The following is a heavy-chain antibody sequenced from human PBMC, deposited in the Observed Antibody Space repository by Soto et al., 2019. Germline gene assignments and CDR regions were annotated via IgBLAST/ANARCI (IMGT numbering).Heavy chain of an antibody. D-gene: IGHD4-4*01. CDR1: GGSISTYY. CDR3: ARGRDDYNGWYVDL. V-gene: IGHV4-59*01. Sequence: PSETLSLTCTVSGGSISTYYWNWIRQPPGKGLEWIGYLYYGGSTNYNPSLESRVTISLDTSKNQISLKLSSVTAADTAVYYCARGRDDYNGWYVDLWGRGSQVTVSS. CDR2: LYYGGST. J-gene: IGHJ2*01.